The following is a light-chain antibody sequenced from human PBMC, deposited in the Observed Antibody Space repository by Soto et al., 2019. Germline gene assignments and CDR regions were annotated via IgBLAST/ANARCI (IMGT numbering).Light chain of an antibody. CDR3: QQRSNWPSAT. V-gene: IGKV3-11*01. J-gene: IGKJ3*01. CDR2: DAS. CDR1: QSVSSY. Sequence: EIVLTQSPATLSLSPGERATLSCRASQSVSSYLAWYQQKPGQAPRLLIYDASNRATGIPARFSGSGSGTDFTLTICSLEPEDFAVYYCQQRSNWPSATFGPGTKVDIK.